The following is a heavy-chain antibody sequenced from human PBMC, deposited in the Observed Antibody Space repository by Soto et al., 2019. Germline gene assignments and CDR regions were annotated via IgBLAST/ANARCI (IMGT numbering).Heavy chain of an antibody. CDR3: AIPLIGNTVDL. D-gene: IGHD1-7*01. J-gene: IGHJ3*01. CDR2: VHPSRGTA. Sequence: QAQLLQSGAEMKKPGASVKVSCKASGYTFINYFIHWVRQATGQGLEWLGIVHPSRGTADYAQKFHGRVTMTTDMSTRTVYMDLSSLRSEDTAVYYCAIPLIGNTVDLWGQGPTVIVSS. CDR1: GYTFINYF. V-gene: IGHV1-46*01.